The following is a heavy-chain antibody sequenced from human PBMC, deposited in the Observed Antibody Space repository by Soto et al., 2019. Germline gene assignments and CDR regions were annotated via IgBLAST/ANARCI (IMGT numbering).Heavy chain of an antibody. J-gene: IGHJ3*02. CDR2: ISGSGGST. V-gene: IGHV3-23*01. Sequence: TGGSLRLSCAASGFTFSSYAMSWVRQAPGKGLEWVSAISGSGGSTYYADSVKGRFTISRDNSKNTLYLQMNSLRAEDTAVYYCAKNYYDNRGPSDAFDIWGQGTMVTVSS. D-gene: IGHD3-22*01. CDR1: GFTFSSYA. CDR3: AKNYYDNRGPSDAFDI.